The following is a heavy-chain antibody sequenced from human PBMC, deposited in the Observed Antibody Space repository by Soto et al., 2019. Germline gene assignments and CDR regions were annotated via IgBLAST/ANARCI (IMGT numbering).Heavy chain of an antibody. CDR3: ARAYDSSGYLYDY. Sequence: SETLSLTCTVSGGSISSGGYYWSWIRQHPGKGLEWIGYIYYSGSTYYNPSLKSRVTISVDTSKNQFSLKLSSVTAADTAVYYCARAYDSSGYLYDYWGQGTLVTVSS. CDR2: IYYSGST. D-gene: IGHD3-22*01. V-gene: IGHV4-31*03. J-gene: IGHJ4*02. CDR1: GGSISSGGYY.